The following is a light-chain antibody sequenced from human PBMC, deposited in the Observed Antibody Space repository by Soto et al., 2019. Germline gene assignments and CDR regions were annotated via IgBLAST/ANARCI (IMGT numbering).Light chain of an antibody. CDR2: GAS. CDR3: QQYNDWRT. Sequence: DTVMTQSPVTLSVSPGERATLSCRASQSVGSNLAWYQQKPGQAPRLLIYGASTRATGIPGRFSGSGSGTEFTLTISSLQSEDFAVYYCQQYNDWRTFGQGTKVEIK. CDR1: QSVGSN. V-gene: IGKV3-15*01. J-gene: IGKJ2*01.